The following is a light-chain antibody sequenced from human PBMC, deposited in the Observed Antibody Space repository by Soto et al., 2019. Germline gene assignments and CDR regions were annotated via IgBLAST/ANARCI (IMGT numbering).Light chain of an antibody. V-gene: IGKV3-20*01. CDR1: QSVSSSY. Sequence: EDGLTKSPGTVSLSPGERATLSCRASQSVSSSYLAWYQQKPGQAPRLLIYGASSRATGIPDRFSGSGSGTDFTLTISSLQPEDVATYYCQKYNSPPWTFGQGTKVDIK. CDR2: GAS. J-gene: IGKJ1*01. CDR3: QKYNSPPWT.